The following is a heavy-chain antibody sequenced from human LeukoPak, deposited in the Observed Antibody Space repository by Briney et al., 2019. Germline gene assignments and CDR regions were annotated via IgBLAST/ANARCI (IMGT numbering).Heavy chain of an antibody. CDR1: GYTFTSYG. Sequence: ASVKVSCKASGYTFTSYGISWVRQAPGQGLEWMGWISAYNGNTNYAQKLQGRVTMTTDTSTSTAYMELRSLRSDDTAVYYWAXXXGSITYSGYDYNYWGQGTLVTVSS. CDR3: AXXXGSITYSGYDYNY. CDR2: ISAYNGNT. D-gene: IGHD5-12*01. J-gene: IGHJ4*02. V-gene: IGHV1-18*01.